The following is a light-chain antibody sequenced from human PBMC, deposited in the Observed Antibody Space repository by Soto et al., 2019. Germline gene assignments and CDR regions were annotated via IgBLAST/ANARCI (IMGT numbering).Light chain of an antibody. V-gene: IGKV1-12*01. CDR3: QQANTFPLT. CDR2: AAS. Sequence: DIQMTQSPSSVSASVGDRVTITCRASQGLSSWLAWYQQKPGKAPKLLIYAASSLQSGVPSRFSGSGSGTXXXXXXXXXXXXXXATYYCQQANTFPLTFGGGTRVEIK. J-gene: IGKJ4*01. CDR1: QGLSSW.